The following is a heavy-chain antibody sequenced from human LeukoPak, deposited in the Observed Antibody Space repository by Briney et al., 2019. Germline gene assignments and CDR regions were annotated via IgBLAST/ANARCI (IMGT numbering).Heavy chain of an antibody. V-gene: IGHV4-39*07. J-gene: IGHJ4*02. D-gene: IGHD6-6*01. Sequence: SETLSLTCTVSGGSISSSSYYWCWTRQPPGKGLEWIGSIYYSGSTYYNPSLKSRVTISVDTSKNQFSLKLSSVTAADTAVYYCARVEYSSNLGDYWGQGTLVTVSS. CDR2: IYYSGST. CDR1: GGSISSSSYY. CDR3: ARVEYSSNLGDY.